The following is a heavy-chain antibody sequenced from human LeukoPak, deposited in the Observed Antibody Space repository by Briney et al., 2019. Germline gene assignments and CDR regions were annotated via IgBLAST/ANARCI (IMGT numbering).Heavy chain of an antibody. V-gene: IGHV1-69*01. CDR1: GGTFSSYA. D-gene: IGHD4-17*01. CDR2: IIPIFGTA. J-gene: IGHJ4*02. CDR3: AKDLYGDYDFDR. Sequence: ASVKVSCKASGGTFSSYAISWVRQAPGQGLEWMGGIIPIFGTANYAQKFQGRVTITADESTSTAYMELSSLRSEDTAVYYCAKDLYGDYDFDRWGQGTLVTVSS.